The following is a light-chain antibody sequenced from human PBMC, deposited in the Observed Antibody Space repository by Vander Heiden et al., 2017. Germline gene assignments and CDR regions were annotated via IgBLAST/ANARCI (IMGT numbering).Light chain of an antibody. J-gene: IGLJ2*01. Sequence: QSVLTQPPSVSGAPGQRVTIPCTGSSSNIGAGYDVPWYQQLPGTAPKLLIYGNSNRPSGVPDRFAGSKSGTSASLAITGLQAEDEADYYCQSYDSSRSGSVFGGGTKLTVL. V-gene: IGLV1-40*01. CDR2: GNS. CDR1: SSNIGAGYD. CDR3: QSYDSSRSGSV.